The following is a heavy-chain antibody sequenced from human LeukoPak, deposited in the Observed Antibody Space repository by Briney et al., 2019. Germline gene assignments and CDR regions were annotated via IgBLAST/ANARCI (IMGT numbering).Heavy chain of an antibody. V-gene: IGHV3-21*01. CDR2: ISSSSSYI. CDR1: GFTFSSYS. D-gene: IGHD2-2*02. J-gene: IGHJ3*02. CDR3: ATRMNIVVVPAAIGSDAFDI. Sequence: GGSLKLSCAASGFTFSSYSMNWVRQAPGKGLEWVSSISSSSSYIYYADSVKGRFTISRDNAKNPLYLQMNSLRAEDTAVYYCATRMNIVVVPAAIGSDAFDIWGQGIMVTVSS.